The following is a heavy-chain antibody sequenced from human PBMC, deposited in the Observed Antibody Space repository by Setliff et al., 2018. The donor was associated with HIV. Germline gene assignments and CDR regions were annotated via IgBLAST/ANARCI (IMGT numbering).Heavy chain of an antibody. J-gene: IGHJ4*02. D-gene: IGHD6-19*01. CDR1: GGTFSSYT. Sequence: SVKVSCKASGGTFSSYTISWVRQAPGQGLEWMGGIIPIFRTPKYAQKFQDRVTISADESTSTAYMELSSLRSEDTAVYYCATELFIVVAGHTPTFDYWGQGTLVTVSS. CDR2: IIPIFRTP. V-gene: IGHV1-69*13. CDR3: ATELFIVVAGHTPTFDY.